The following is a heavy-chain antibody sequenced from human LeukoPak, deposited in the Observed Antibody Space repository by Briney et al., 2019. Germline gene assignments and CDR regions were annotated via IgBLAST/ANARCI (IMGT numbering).Heavy chain of an antibody. CDR1: GFTFSSYG. CDR3: AKDSSSWYYFDY. J-gene: IGHJ4*02. V-gene: IGHV3-30*18. Sequence: GRSLRLSCAASGFTFSSYGMHGVRQAPGKGLGWLAVISYDGSNKYYADSVKGRFTISRDNSKNTLYLQMNSLTAEDTAVYYCAKDSSSWYYFDYWGQGTLVTVSS. D-gene: IGHD6-13*01. CDR2: ISYDGSNK.